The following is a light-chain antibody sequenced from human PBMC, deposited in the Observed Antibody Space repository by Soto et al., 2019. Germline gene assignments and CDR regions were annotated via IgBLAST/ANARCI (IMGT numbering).Light chain of an antibody. Sequence: QSVLTQPPSVSGAPGQTVTISCSGSSSNIGAGYDVHWYQHLPGTAPKLLIYTDNQRPSGVPDRFSGSKSGTSASLAISGLRSEDEADYFCAAWDDNLRGYWVFGGGTKLTVL. CDR3: AAWDDNLRGYWV. V-gene: IGLV1-47*02. CDR1: SSNIGAGYD. CDR2: TDN. J-gene: IGLJ2*01.